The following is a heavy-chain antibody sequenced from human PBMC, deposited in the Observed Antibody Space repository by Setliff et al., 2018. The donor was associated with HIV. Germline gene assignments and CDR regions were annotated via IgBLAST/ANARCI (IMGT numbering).Heavy chain of an antibody. CDR3: ARAAYGYDSSGYFFDY. CDR2: INPNSGGT. Sequence: ASVKVSCKASGYTFTGYYMHWVRQAPGQGLEWMGRINPNSGGTNYAQKFQGRVTMTRDTSISTAYMELSRLRSDDTAVYYCARAAYGYDSSGYFFDYWGQGTLVTVSS. D-gene: IGHD3-22*01. V-gene: IGHV1-2*06. J-gene: IGHJ4*02. CDR1: GYTFTGYY.